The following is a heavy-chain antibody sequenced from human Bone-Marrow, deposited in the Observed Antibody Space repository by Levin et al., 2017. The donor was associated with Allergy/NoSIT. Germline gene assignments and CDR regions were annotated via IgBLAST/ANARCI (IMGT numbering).Heavy chain of an antibody. J-gene: IGHJ4*02. V-gene: IGHV3-23*01. Sequence: GESLKISCAASGFTFDIFAMNWVRQAPGKGLEWVSTISGSGGDTYYADSVKGRFTISRDNSRNTMYLQMNSLRADDTAIYYCAKGAVAVAGNYYYFDSWGQGTLVSVSS. CDR3: AKGAVAVAGNYYYFDS. CDR1: GFTFDIFA. CDR2: ISGSGGDT. D-gene: IGHD6-19*01.